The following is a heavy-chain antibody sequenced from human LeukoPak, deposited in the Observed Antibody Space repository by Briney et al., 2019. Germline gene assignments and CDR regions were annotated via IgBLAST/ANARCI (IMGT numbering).Heavy chain of an antibody. Sequence: SAKVSCKASGGTFSSYAISWVRQAPGQGLEWMGRIIPILGIAKYAQKFQGRVTITADKSTSTAYMELSSLRSEDTAVYYCARDRWVTTNNYYGMDVWGQGTTVTVSS. D-gene: IGHD4-17*01. J-gene: IGHJ6*02. CDR2: IIPILGIA. CDR3: ARDRWVTTNNYYGMDV. V-gene: IGHV1-69*04. CDR1: GGTFSSYA.